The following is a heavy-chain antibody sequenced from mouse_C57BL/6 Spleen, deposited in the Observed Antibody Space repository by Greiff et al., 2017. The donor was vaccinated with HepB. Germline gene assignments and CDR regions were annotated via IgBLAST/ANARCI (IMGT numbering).Heavy chain of an antibody. Sequence: VQLQQPGAELVKPGASVKMSCKASGYTFTSYWITWVKQRPGQGLEWIGDIYPGSGSTNYNEKFKSKATLTVDTSSSTAYMQLSSLTSEDSAVYYCARVPSYYYGGGFAYWGQGTLVTVSA. J-gene: IGHJ3*01. CDR1: GYTFTSYW. D-gene: IGHD1-1*01. CDR2: IYPGSGST. CDR3: ARVPSYYYGGGFAY. V-gene: IGHV1-55*01.